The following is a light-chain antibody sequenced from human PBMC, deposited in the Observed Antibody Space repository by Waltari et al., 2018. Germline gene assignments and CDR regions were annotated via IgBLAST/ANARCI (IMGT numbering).Light chain of an antibody. J-gene: IGKJ1*01. CDR1: QSVFYRSDNKNY. Sequence: DIVMTQSPASLAVSLGERATIDCKSSQSVFYRSDNKNYLAWYQHKPGQPPKLLFYWASTREAGVPDRYSASGSWTDFTLTINNLQAEDVAVYYCQQYYRSRTFGQGTKVEIK. CDR2: WAS. CDR3: QQYYRSRT. V-gene: IGKV4-1*01.